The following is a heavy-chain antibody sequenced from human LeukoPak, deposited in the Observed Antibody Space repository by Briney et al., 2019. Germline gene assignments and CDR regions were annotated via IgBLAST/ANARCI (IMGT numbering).Heavy chain of an antibody. CDR1: GYTFTIYG. D-gene: IGHD6-19*01. CDR2: ISAYNGNT. CDR3: ARDAHFVTGIAVAGTSDY. V-gene: IGHV1-18*01. Sequence: ASVNVSFKASGYTFTIYGISWVRQAPGQGLEWMGWISAYNGNTNYAQKLQGRVTMTTDTSTSTAYMELRSLRSDDTAVYYCARDAHFVTGIAVAGTSDYWGQGTLVTVSS. J-gene: IGHJ4*02.